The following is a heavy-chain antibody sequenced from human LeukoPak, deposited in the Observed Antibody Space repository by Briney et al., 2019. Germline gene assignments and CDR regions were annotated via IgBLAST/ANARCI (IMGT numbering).Heavy chain of an antibody. J-gene: IGHJ4*02. D-gene: IGHD5-18*01. CDR1: GGSISSGGYY. Sequence: PSETLSLTCTVSGGSISSGGYYWSWIRQHPGKGLEWIGYIYYSGSTYYNPSLKSRVTISVDTSKNQFSLKLSSVTAADTAVYYCASVVDTAMVLPLWWGQGTLVTVSS. CDR2: IYYSGST. CDR3: ASVVDTAMVLPLW. V-gene: IGHV4-31*03.